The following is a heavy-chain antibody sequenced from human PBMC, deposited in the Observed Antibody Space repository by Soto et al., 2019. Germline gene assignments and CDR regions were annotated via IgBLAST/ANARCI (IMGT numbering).Heavy chain of an antibody. Sequence: GASVKVSCKASGYTFTSYGISWVRQAPGQGLEWMGWISAYNGNTNYAQKLQGRVTVTTDTSTSTAYMELRSLRFDDTAVYYCARGGDSGSYYNWFDPWGQGTLVTVSS. CDR2: ISAYNGNT. J-gene: IGHJ5*02. CDR3: ARGGDSGSYYNWFDP. V-gene: IGHV1-18*04. CDR1: GYTFTSYG. D-gene: IGHD1-26*01.